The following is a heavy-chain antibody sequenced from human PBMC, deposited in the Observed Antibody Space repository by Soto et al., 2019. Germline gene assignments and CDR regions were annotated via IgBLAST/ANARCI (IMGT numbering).Heavy chain of an antibody. CDR1: GYTFTSYD. CDR3: ARGTHYYDFWSGYYTFPNYYYYYYMDV. D-gene: IGHD3-3*01. Sequence: ASVKVSCKASGYTFTSYDINWVRQATGQGLEWMGWMNPNSGNTGYAQKFQGRVTMTRNTSISTAYMELSSLRSEDTAVYYCARGTHYYDFWSGYYTFPNYYYYYYMDVWGKGTTVTVSS. V-gene: IGHV1-8*01. J-gene: IGHJ6*03. CDR2: MNPNSGNT.